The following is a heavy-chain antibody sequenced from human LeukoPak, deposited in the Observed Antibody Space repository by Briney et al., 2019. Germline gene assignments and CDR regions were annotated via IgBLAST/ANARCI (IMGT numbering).Heavy chain of an antibody. D-gene: IGHD2-15*01. J-gene: IGHJ5*02. V-gene: IGHV4-34*01. Sequence: SETLSLTCAVYGGSFSGYYWSWIRQPPGKGLEWIGEINHSGSTNYNPSLKSRVTISVDTSKNQFSLKLSSVTAADTAVYYCARYDCSGGSCSPGWFDPWGQGTLVTVSS. CDR2: INHSGST. CDR3: ARYDCSGGSCSPGWFDP. CDR1: GGSFSGYY.